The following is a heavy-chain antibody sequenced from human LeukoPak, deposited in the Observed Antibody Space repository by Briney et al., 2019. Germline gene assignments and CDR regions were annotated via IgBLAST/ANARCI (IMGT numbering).Heavy chain of an antibody. CDR1: GYTFNSFS. D-gene: IGHD2-2*01. J-gene: IGHJ4*02. V-gene: IGHV1-18*01. CDR2: ISTYNGNT. CDR3: AREWKYCGATSCGYYFDY. Sequence: SVKVSCKASGYTFNSFSINWVRQAPGQGLEWMGWISTYNGNTNHSQKLQGRVTMTTDTSTSTAYMELRSLRSDDTAVYYCAREWKYCGATSCGYYFDYWGQGTLVTVSS.